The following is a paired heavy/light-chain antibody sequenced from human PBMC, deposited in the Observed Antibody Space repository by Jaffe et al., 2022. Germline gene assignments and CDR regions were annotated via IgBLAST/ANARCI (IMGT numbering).Light chain of an antibody. CDR3: MQTRQFPIT. CDR2: EVS. CDR1: QTLLHTDRKTY. V-gene: IGKV2D-29*01. J-gene: IGKJ5*01. Sequence: DIVITQTPLSLSVTPGQPASISCKSSQTLLHTDRKTYLYWYVQKPGQPPQLLVYEVSNRFSGVSNRFSASGSGTDFTLKISRVEAEDVGVYYCMQTRQFPITFGRGTRLDIK.
Heavy chain of an antibody. CDR2: IYNSGST. CDR1: GFNVNDNY. CDR3: ASAGSTEVRPGFDV. V-gene: IGHV3-53*04. J-gene: IGHJ3*01. D-gene: IGHD2-2*01. Sequence: EVRLMDSGGGLVQPGGSLRLSCAVSGFNVNDNYVAWVRQAPGKGLEWVSIIYNSGSTNYADSVSGRFTISRDTSKNMVSLQMGSLRGDDTAIYFCASAGSTEVRPGFDVWGQGTLVSVSS.